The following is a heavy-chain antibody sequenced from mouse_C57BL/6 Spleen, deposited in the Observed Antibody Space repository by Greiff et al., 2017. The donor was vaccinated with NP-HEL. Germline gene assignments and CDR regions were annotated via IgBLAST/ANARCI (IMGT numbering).Heavy chain of an antibody. V-gene: IGHV1-76*01. CDR3: ANGNYVFDY. Sequence: QVQLQQSGAELVRPGASVKLSCKASGYTFTDYYINWVKQRPGQGLEWIARIYPGSGNTYYNEKFKGKATLTAEKSSSTGYMQLSSLTSEDSAVYFCANGNYVFDYWGQGTTLTVSS. D-gene: IGHD2-1*01. J-gene: IGHJ2*01. CDR1: GYTFTDYY. CDR2: IYPGSGNT.